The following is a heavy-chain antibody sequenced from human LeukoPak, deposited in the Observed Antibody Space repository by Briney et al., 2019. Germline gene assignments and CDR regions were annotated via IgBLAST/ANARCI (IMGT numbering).Heavy chain of an antibody. CDR2: INHSGST. Sequence: SETLSLTCAVYGGSFSGYYWSWIRQPPGKGLEWIGEINHSGSTYYNPSLKSRVTISVDTSKNQFSLKLSSVTAADTAVYYCARQYDFWSGGLDYWGQGTLVTVSS. D-gene: IGHD3-3*01. J-gene: IGHJ4*02. V-gene: IGHV4-34*01. CDR1: GGSFSGYY. CDR3: ARQYDFWSGGLDY.